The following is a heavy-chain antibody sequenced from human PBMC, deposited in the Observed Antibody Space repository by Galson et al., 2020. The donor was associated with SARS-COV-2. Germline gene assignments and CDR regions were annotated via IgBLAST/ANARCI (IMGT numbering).Heavy chain of an antibody. D-gene: IGHD3-16*01. CDR1: GYTFTSYG. J-gene: IGHJ3*02. CDR3: ARDGARHWGAFDI. Sequence: ASVKVSCKASGYTFTSYGTSWVRQAPGQGLEWMGWISAYNGNTNYAQNLQGRVTMTTDTSTGTAYMGLRSLRSDDTAVYYCARDGARHWGAFDIWVQGTMVTVSS. V-gene: IGHV1-18*01. CDR2: ISAYNGNT.